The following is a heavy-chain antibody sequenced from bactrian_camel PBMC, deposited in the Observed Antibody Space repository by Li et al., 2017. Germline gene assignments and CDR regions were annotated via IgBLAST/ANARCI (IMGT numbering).Heavy chain of an antibody. J-gene: IGHJ6*01. CDR1: RYTSRSNC. CDR2: IVIRDGRT. CDR3: AADCPTVAGGARGTVFGY. Sequence: HVQLVESGGGSVQAGGSLRLSCAVARYTSRSNCLGWLRRTDEQEREGLAAIVIRDGRTYTADSVKGRFTISQDNAKNTLHLQMNSLKPEDTAMYYCAADCPTVAGGARGTVFGYWGQGTQVTVS. V-gene: IGHV3S1*01. D-gene: IGHD7*01.